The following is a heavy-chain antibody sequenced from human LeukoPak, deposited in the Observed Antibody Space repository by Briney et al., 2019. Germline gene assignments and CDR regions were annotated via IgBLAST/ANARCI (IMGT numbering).Heavy chain of an antibody. CDR2: ISAYNGNT. CDR3: ARDDYGDLGFY. Sequence: ASGKVSCKASGYTFTSYGISWVRQAAGQGLEWMGWISAYNGNTNYAQKLQGRVTMTTDTSTSTAYMELRRLRSDDTAVYYCARDDYGDLGFYWGQGTLVTVSS. D-gene: IGHD4-17*01. V-gene: IGHV1-18*01. CDR1: GYTFTSYG. J-gene: IGHJ4*02.